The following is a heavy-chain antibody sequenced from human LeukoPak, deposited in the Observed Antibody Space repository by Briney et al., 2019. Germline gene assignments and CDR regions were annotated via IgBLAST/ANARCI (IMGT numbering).Heavy chain of an antibody. Sequence: PSETLSLTCTVSGGSISGYYWTWIRQPPGKGLEWIGYVYYSWGTNYNPSLRSRVTISLDTSKSQFSLKLNSVTAADTGLYDCARGGWYFSYWGQGTLVTVSS. CDR2: VYYSWGT. J-gene: IGHJ4*02. CDR1: GGSISGYY. CDR3: ARGGWYFSY. V-gene: IGHV4-59*01. D-gene: IGHD6-19*01.